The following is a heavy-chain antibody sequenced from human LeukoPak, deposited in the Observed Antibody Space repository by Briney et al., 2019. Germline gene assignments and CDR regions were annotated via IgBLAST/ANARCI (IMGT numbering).Heavy chain of an antibody. CDR3: ARDGSYYAY. V-gene: IGHV4-59*01. CDR2: IYSSGTT. CDR1: GGSITNYY. D-gene: IGHD1-26*01. Sequence: SETLSLTCTVTGGSITNYYWTWIRQPPGKGLEWIGYIYSSGTTNYNPSLKSRVTMSVDTSKNQFSLKLGSVTAADTAMYYCARDGSYYAYWGQGILVTVSS. J-gene: IGHJ4*02.